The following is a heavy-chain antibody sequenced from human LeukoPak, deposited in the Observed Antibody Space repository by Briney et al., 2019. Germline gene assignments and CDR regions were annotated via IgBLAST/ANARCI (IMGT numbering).Heavy chain of an antibody. V-gene: IGHV1-69*13. CDR3: ARSGRGATVVTWGNWFDP. Sequence: ASVKVSCKASGGTFSSYAISWVRQAPGQGLEWMGGIIPIFGTANYAQKFQGRVTITADESTSTAYMELSSLRSEDTAVYYCARSGRGATVVTWGNWFDPWGQGTLVTVSS. J-gene: IGHJ5*02. CDR1: GGTFSSYA. D-gene: IGHD4-23*01. CDR2: IIPIFGTA.